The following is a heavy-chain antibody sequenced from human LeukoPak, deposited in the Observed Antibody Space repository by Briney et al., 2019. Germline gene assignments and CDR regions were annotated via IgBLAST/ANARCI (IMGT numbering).Heavy chain of an antibody. V-gene: IGHV3-74*01. CDR2: INGDGSST. CDR1: GFTFSGYW. CDR3: ARGGSYSASHFDY. D-gene: IGHD1-26*01. J-gene: IGHJ4*02. Sequence: GGSLRLSCAASGFTFSGYWVHWVRQAPGKGLVWVSRINGDGSSTGYADSVKGRFTISRDNAKNMLYLQMNSLRVEDTAVYYCARGGSYSASHFDYWGQGTLVTVSS.